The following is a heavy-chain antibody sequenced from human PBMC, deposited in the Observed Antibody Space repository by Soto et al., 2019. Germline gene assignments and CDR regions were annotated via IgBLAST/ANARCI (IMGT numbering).Heavy chain of an antibody. V-gene: IGHV3-15*01. J-gene: IGHJ5*02. D-gene: IGHD6-25*01. CDR3: TPDRRRLQSLGFRAEDLIEA. Sequence: GGSLRLSCAASGFTFSNAWMSWVRQAPGKGLEWVGRIKSKTDGGTTDYAAPVKGRFTISRDDSKNTLYLQMNSLKTEDTAVYYCTPDRRRLQSLGFRAEDLIEAWGQGTLVNVSS. CDR2: IKSKTDGGTT. CDR1: GFTFSNAW.